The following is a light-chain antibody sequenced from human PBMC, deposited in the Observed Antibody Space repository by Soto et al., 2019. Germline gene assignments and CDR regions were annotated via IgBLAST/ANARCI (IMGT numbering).Light chain of an antibody. V-gene: IGLV2-14*01. CDR2: DVS. Sequence: QSALTQPASVSGSPGQSITISCTGTSSDVGGYNYVSWYQQHPGKAPKLMIYDVSNRPSGVSNRFSGSKSGNTASLTISGLQAEDEADYDCSSYTSGSTPLVFGGGTKLTVL. CDR3: SSYTSGSTPLV. CDR1: SSDVGGYNY. J-gene: IGLJ3*02.